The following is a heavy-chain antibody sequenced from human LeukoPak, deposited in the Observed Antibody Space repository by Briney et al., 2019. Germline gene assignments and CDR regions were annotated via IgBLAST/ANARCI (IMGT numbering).Heavy chain of an antibody. D-gene: IGHD2-2*01. J-gene: IGHJ4*02. CDR2: INHSGST. CDR1: GGSFSGYY. CDR3: ARGEGEDIVVVPAARFDY. V-gene: IGHV4-34*01. Sequence: SETLSLTCAVYGGSFSGYYWSWIRQPPGKGLEWIGEINHSGSTNYNPSLKSRVTISVDTSKNQFSLKLSSVTAADTAVYYCARGEGEDIVVVPAARFDYWGQGTLVTVSS.